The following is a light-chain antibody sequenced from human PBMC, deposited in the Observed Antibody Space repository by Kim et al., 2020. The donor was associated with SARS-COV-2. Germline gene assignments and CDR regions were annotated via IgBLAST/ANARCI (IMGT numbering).Light chain of an antibody. Sequence: QSALTQPASVSGSPGQSITISCTGASSDVVSWYQHHPGEAPKLIIFEVNKRTSQISNRFSGSKSGNTASLTIAGLQAADEANYYCCSYEGTVVFGGGTQLTVL. J-gene: IGLJ2*01. CDR1: SSDVV. V-gene: IGLV2-23*02. CDR3: CSYEGTVV. CDR2: EVN.